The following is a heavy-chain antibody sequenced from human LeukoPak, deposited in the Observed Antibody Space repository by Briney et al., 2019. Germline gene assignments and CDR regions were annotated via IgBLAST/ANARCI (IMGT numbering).Heavy chain of an antibody. Sequence: SQTLSLTCTVSGGSISSGGYYWSWIRQHPGKGLEWIGYIYYSGSTYYNPSLKSRVTISVDTSKNQFSLKLSSVTAADTAVYYCARSQIQLWNSPFDYWGQGTLVTVSS. CDR1: GGSISSGGYY. J-gene: IGHJ4*02. CDR3: ARSQIQLWNSPFDY. D-gene: IGHD5-18*01. CDR2: IYYSGST. V-gene: IGHV4-31*02.